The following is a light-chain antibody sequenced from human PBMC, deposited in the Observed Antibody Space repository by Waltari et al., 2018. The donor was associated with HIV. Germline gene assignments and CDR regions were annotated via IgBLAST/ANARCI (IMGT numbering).Light chain of an antibody. CDR3: QQANSFPLT. CDR2: AAS. J-gene: IGKJ4*01. V-gene: IGKV1-12*01. Sequence: DIQMSQSPSSVSASVGDRVTITCRESPGIRSWLALYQQNPGKAPKLLIYAASSLQSGVPSRFSGSGSGTDFTLTISSLQPEDFATYYCQQANSFPLTFGGGTKVEIK. CDR1: PGIRSW.